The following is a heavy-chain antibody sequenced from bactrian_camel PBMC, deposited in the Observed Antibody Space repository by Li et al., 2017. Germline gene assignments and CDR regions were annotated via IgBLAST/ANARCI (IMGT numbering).Heavy chain of an antibody. V-gene: IGHV3S63*01. CDR2: ISSNGVT. J-gene: IGHJ6*01. CDR1: DYSWARAC. D-gene: IGHD1*01. CDR3: AATRLGLRFEALDQRAFSF. Sequence: HVQLVESGGGSVQAGGSLTLACLNPDYSWARACMGWFRQTPGKEREGLAAISSNGVTDYAAPVKGRFTIAHERATNTVTLQMNALAPEDTAMYYCAATRLGLRFEALDQRAFSFWGQGTQVTVS.